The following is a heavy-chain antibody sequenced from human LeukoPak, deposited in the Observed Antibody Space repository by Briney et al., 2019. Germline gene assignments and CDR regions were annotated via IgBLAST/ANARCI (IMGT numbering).Heavy chain of an antibody. CDR2: ISYDGSNK. Sequence: GGSLRLSCAASGFTFSSYGMHWVRQAPGKGLEWVAVISYDGSNKYYADSVKGRFSISRDNSKNTLDLQMNSLRAEDTAVYYCARGSGYNYGNFDYWGQGTLVTVSS. CDR1: GFTFSSYG. J-gene: IGHJ4*02. D-gene: IGHD5-18*01. CDR3: ARGSGYNYGNFDY. V-gene: IGHV3-30*03.